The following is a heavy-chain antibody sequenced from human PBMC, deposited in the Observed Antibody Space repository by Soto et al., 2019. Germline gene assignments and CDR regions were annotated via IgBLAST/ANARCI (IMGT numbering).Heavy chain of an antibody. CDR2: IYDSGST. Sequence: QVQLQESGPGLVKPSETLSLTCTVSGGSISSYYWSWIRQPPGKGLEWIGYIYDSGSTNYNPSLKRRGTISVDTSKNQSSLKLSSVTAADTAVYYCARRDGGTFDYWGQGTLVTVSS. CDR1: GGSISSYY. CDR3: ARRDGGTFDY. J-gene: IGHJ4*02. V-gene: IGHV4-59*08. D-gene: IGHD2-15*01.